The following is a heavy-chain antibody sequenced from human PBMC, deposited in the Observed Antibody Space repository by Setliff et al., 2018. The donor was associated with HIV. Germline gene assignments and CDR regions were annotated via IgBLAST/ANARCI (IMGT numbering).Heavy chain of an antibody. J-gene: IGHJ4*02. CDR3: ARTSYNFWGGPDS. Sequence: LSLTCTVSGGSISSYYWSWIRQPPGKGLEWIGEINHSGSTNYNPSLKSRVTISVDTSKNQFSLKLSSVTAADTAVYHCARTSYNFWGGPDSWGQGTLVTVSS. V-gene: IGHV4-34*01. CDR1: GGSISSYY. D-gene: IGHD3-3*01. CDR2: INHSGST.